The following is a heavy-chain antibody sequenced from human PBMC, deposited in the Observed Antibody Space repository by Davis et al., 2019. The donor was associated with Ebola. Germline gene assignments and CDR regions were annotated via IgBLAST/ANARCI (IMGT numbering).Heavy chain of an antibody. J-gene: IGHJ4*02. CDR1: GGSFSGYY. CDR2: INHSGST. D-gene: IGHD3-22*01. V-gene: IGHV4-34*01. CDR3: ARLIEYYYDSSGYYRIDYFDY. Sequence: MPSETLSLTCAVYGGSFSGYYWSWIRQPPGKGLEWIGEINHSGSTNYNPSLKSRVTISVDTSKNQFSLKLSSVTAADTAVYYCARLIEYYYDSSGYYRIDYFDYWGQGTLVTVSS.